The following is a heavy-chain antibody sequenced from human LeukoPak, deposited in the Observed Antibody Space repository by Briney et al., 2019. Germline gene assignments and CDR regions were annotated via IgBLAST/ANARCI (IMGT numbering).Heavy chain of an antibody. D-gene: IGHD6-13*01. CDR3: ARGKGSRNDWFDP. CDR2: IIPIFGTA. V-gene: IGHV1-69*05. J-gene: IGHJ5*02. Sequence: GASVKVSCKASGYTFTSYDINWVRQAPGQGLEWMGGIIPIFGTANYAQKFQGRVTITTDESTSTAYMELSSLRSEDTAVYYCARGKGSRNDWFDPWGQGTLVTVSS. CDR1: GYTFTSYD.